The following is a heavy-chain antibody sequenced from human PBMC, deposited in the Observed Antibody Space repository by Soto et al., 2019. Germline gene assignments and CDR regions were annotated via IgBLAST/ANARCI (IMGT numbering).Heavy chain of an antibody. CDR3: ARDEIAAAGTDY. Sequence: QVQLVQSGAEVKKPGSSVKVSCKASGGTFSSYAISWVRQAPGQGLEWMGGIIPIFGTANYAQKFQGRVTITADESTSAAYMELSSRRPEDTAVYYCARDEIAAAGTDYGGQGTLVTVSS. CDR2: IIPIFGTA. V-gene: IGHV1-69*12. D-gene: IGHD6-13*01. CDR1: GGTFSSYA. J-gene: IGHJ4*02.